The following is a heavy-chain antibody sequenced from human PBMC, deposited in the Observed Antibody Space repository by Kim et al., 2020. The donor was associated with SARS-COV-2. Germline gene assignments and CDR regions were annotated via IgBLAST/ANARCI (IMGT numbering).Heavy chain of an antibody. J-gene: IGHJ4*02. CDR1: GAFISGSY. V-gene: IGHV4-4*07. D-gene: IGHD6-19*01. Sequence: SETLSLTCTVSGAFISGSYWSWIRQPAGERLEWIGRISPSGSPNYNPSLKSRVTMSADMSKNQFSLKVNSVTAADTAVYYCARGGLSSAPYDFWGQGTLVTVSS. CDR3: ARGGLSSAPYDF. CDR2: ISPSGSP.